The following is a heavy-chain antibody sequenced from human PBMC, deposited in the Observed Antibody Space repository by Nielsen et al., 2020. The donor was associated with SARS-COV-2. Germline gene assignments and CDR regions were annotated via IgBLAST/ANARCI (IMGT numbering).Heavy chain of an antibody. V-gene: IGHV3-48*04. CDR2: ISGSGNTI. CDR1: GFTFSIYS. J-gene: IGHJ4*02. D-gene: IGHD2-15*01. CDR3: AREPVYCSGGRCYVHYFDY. Sequence: GESLKISCEASGFTFSIYSMNWVRQAPGKGLEWVSYISGSGNTIFYEDSLKGRFTISRDNANNSLYLQMNSLRAEDTAVYYCAREPVYCSGGRCYVHYFDYWGQGTLVTVSS.